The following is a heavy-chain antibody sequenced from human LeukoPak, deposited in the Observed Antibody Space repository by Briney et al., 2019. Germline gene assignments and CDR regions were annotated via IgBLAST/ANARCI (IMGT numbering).Heavy chain of an antibody. CDR1: GFSFDDYG. V-gene: IGHV3-20*04. D-gene: IGHD3-10*01. CDR2: INWNGGST. Sequence: GGSLRLSCAASGFSFDDYGMSWVRQAPGKGLEWVSGINWNGGSTGYADSVKGRFTISRDNSKNTLYLQMNSLRAEDTAVYYCAKDTLWFGELSEWFDPWGQGTLVTVSS. CDR3: AKDTLWFGELSEWFDP. J-gene: IGHJ5*02.